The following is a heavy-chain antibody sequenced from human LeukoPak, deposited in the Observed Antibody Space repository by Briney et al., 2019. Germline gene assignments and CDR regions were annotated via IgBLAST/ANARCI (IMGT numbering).Heavy chain of an antibody. J-gene: IGHJ4*02. CDR2: ISYDGSNK. Sequence: GGSLRLSCAASGFTFSSYGMHWVRQAPGKGLEWVAVISYDGSNKYYADSVKGRFTISRDNSKNTLYLQMNSLRAEDTAVYYCAKSTSSSWYTPKDWGQGTLGTVSS. D-gene: IGHD6-13*01. CDR3: AKSTSSSWYTPKD. CDR1: GFTFSSYG. V-gene: IGHV3-30*18.